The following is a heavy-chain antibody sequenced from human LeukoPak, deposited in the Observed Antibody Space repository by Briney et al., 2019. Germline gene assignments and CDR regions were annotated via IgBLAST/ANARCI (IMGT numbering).Heavy chain of an antibody. V-gene: IGHV4-59*01. CDR3: ARSYYYGSGRWFDP. CDR1: GGSISSYY. Sequence: PSETLSLTCTVSGGSISSYYWSWIRQPPGKGLEWIGYIYYSGSTNYSPSLKSRVTISVDTSKNQFSLKLSSVAAADTAVYYCARSYYYGSGRWFDPWGQGTLVTVSS. CDR2: IYYSGST. J-gene: IGHJ5*02. D-gene: IGHD3-10*01.